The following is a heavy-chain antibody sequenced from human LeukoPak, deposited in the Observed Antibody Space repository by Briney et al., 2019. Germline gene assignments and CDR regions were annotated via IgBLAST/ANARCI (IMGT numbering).Heavy chain of an antibody. J-gene: IGHJ5*02. D-gene: IGHD5-24*01. Sequence: PSETLSLTCTVSGGSISSYYWSWIRQPPGKGLEWIGYIYYSGSTNYNPSLKSRVTISVDTSKNQFSLKLSSVTAADTAVYYCARANYFPTRWFDPWGQGTLVTVSS. CDR2: IYYSGST. CDR3: ARANYFPTRWFDP. CDR1: GGSISSYY. V-gene: IGHV4-59*01.